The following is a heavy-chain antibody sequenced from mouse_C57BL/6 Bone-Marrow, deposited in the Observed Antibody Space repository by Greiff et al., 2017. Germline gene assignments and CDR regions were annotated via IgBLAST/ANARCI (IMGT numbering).Heavy chain of an antibody. CDR1: GYSITSGYD. D-gene: IGHD1-1*01. CDR3: ARDSYYYGSSYHYWYFDV. V-gene: IGHV3-1*01. J-gene: IGHJ1*03. Sequence: EVKLMESGPGMVKPSQSLSLTCTVTGYSITSGYDWHWIRHFPGNKLEWMGYISYSGSTNYNPSLKSRISITHDTSKNHFFLKLNSVTTEDTATYYCARDSYYYGSSYHYWYFDVWGTGTTVTVSS. CDR2: ISYSGST.